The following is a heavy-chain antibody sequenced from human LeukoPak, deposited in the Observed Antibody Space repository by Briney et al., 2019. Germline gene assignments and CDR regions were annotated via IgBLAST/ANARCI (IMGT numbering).Heavy chain of an antibody. V-gene: IGHV3-23*01. Sequence: GGSLRLSCVASGFTFRSYAMTWVRQAPGKGLEWVSSITNSGASTYYADSVKGRFTISRDNSRNTLYLQMNSLRAEDTAVYYCAKDLLWFGEFSFEYWGQGALVTVSS. CDR3: AKDLLWFGEFSFEY. J-gene: IGHJ4*02. CDR1: GFTFRSYA. D-gene: IGHD3-10*01. CDR2: ITNSGAST.